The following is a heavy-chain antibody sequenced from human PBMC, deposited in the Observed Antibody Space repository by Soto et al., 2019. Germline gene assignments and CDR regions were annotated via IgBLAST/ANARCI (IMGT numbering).Heavy chain of an antibody. CDR2: ISYDGSNK. J-gene: IGHJ6*02. CDR1: GFTFSSYA. Sequence: QVQLVESGGGVVQPGRSLRLSCAASGFTFSSYAMHWVRQAPGKGLEWVAVISYDGSNKYYADSVKGRFTISRDNCKNTLYLQMNSLRAEDTAVYYCARALGLVVGGVGGDGMDVWGQGTTVTVSS. V-gene: IGHV3-30-3*01. CDR3: ARALGLVVGGVGGDGMDV. D-gene: IGHD2-8*02.